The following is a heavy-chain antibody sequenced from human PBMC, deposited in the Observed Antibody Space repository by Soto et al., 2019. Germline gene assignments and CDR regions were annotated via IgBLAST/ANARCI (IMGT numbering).Heavy chain of an antibody. D-gene: IGHD3-9*01. CDR1: VXXXXXXX. V-gene: IGHV4-59*01. J-gene: IGHJ4*02. CDR3: AGESQLRYFAWSTFEY. Sequence: SETLSLTCTVSVXXXXXXXWSLIRQPPGNGLEWIGYIYYSGSTNYNPSLKIRVTISVDTSKKQFSLKLRSVTAADTAVYYCAGESQLRYFAWSTFEYWGQETMVTVAS. CDR2: IYYSGST.